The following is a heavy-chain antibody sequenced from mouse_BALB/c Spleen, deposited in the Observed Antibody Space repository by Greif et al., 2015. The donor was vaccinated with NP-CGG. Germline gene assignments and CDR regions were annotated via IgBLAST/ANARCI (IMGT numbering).Heavy chain of an antibody. V-gene: IGHV5-4*02. J-gene: IGHJ4*01. CDR1: GFTFSDYY. D-gene: IGHD2-3*01. CDR3: ARWGLLHAMDY. CDR2: ISDGGSYT. Sequence: EVKLMESGGGLVKPGGSLKLSCAASGFTFSDYYMYWVRQTPEKRLEWVATISDGGSYTYYPDSVKGRFTISRDNAKNNLYLQMSSLESEDTAMYYCARWGLLHAMDYWGQGTSVTVSS.